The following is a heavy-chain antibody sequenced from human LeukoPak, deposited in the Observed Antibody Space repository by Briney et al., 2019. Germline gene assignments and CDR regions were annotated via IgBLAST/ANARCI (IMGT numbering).Heavy chain of an antibody. CDR1: GGSISTYY. D-gene: IGHD7-27*01. CDR2: FHYSGTT. CDR3: ARVDANWGVVDY. V-gene: IGHV4-59*01. Sequence: PSETLSLTCTVSGGSISTYYWSWLRQPPGKGLEWIGYFHYSGTTNYNPSLKSRVTISVDTSKNQFSLKLSSVTAADTAVYYCARVDANWGVVDYWGQGTLVTVSS. J-gene: IGHJ4*02.